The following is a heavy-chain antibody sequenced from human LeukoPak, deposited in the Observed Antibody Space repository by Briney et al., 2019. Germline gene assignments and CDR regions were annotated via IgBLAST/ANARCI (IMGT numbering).Heavy chain of an antibody. D-gene: IGHD3-10*01. Sequence: SETLSPTCTVSGGSLSSYYWSWIRQPPGKGLKWIGYIRYTGSTNYNPSLKSRVTISADTSNNQFSLKLNSVTAADTAVYYCAREWDGSGSYLDYWGQGTLVTVSS. J-gene: IGHJ4*02. CDR3: AREWDGSGSYLDY. CDR2: IRYTGST. CDR1: GGSLSSYY. V-gene: IGHV4-59*01.